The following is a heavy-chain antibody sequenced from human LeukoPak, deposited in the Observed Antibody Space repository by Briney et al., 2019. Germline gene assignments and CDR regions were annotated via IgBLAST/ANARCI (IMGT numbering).Heavy chain of an antibody. Sequence: GGSLRLSCAASGFTFSSYEMNWVRQAPGKGLEWVSYISSSGSTIYYADSVKGRFTISRDNAKNSLYLQMNSLRAEDTAVYYCASDRNQKRLQYLDYWGQGTLVTVSS. CDR3: ASDRNQKRLQYLDY. D-gene: IGHD4-11*01. J-gene: IGHJ4*02. V-gene: IGHV3-48*03. CDR1: GFTFSSYE. CDR2: ISSSGSTI.